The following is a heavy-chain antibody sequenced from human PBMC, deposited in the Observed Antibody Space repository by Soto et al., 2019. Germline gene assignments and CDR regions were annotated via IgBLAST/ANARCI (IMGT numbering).Heavy chain of an antibody. CDR3: AKATATCGGAFEI. CDR2: SLVDGRT. J-gene: IGHJ3*02. V-gene: IGHV3-23*02. Sequence: RLSCSASGIRSNRYGMSRVRQAPRKGLERVSTSLVDGRTCYGDSVEGRCTSSRDSSQNTLYLQINSLTAGDTALYYCAKATATCGGAFEICGRGTMVGV. D-gene: IGHD3-3*01. CDR1: GIRSNRYG.